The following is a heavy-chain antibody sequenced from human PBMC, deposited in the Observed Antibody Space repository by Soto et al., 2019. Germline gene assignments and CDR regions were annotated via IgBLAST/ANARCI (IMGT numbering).Heavy chain of an antibody. CDR2: IKQDGSEK. Sequence: GGSLRLSCAASGFTFSSYWMSWVRQAPGKGLEWVANIKQDGSEKYYVDSVKGRFTISRDNAKNSLYLQMNSLRAEDTAVYYCARDGMITFGGVIPNQYYFDYWGQGTLVTVSS. J-gene: IGHJ4*02. V-gene: IGHV3-7*01. D-gene: IGHD3-16*02. CDR1: GFTFSSYW. CDR3: ARDGMITFGGVIPNQYYFDY.